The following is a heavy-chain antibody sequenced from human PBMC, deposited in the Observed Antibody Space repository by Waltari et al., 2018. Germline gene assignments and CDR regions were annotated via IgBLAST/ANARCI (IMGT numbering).Heavy chain of an antibody. CDR2: IYHSGST. J-gene: IGHJ1*01. CDR3: ARLHAGYFQH. V-gene: IGHV4-38-2*01. CDR1: GYSISSGYY. Sequence: QVQLQESGPGLVKPSETLSLTCAVSGYSISSGYYWGWIRQPPGKGLEWIGSIYHSGSTYYNPSLKSRVTISVDTSKNQFSLKLSSVTAADTAVYYCARLHAGYFQHWGQGTLVTVSS.